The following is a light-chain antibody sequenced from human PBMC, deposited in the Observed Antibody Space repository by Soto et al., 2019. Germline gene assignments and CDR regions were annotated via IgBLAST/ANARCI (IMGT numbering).Light chain of an antibody. CDR2: AAS. CDR3: QQDYSYPRT. V-gene: IGKV1-8*01. CDR1: QGISRY. J-gene: IGKJ1*01. Sequence: AIRMTQSPSSLSASTGDRVTITRRASQGISRYLAWYQQKPGKATKRLIYAASTLQNGVPSRFSGSGSGTDFTLTISCLQSADFATYYWQQDYSYPRTFGQGTKVEIK.